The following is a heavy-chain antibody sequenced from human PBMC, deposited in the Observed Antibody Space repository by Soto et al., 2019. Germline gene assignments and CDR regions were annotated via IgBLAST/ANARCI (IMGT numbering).Heavy chain of an antibody. CDR2: IYYSGST. CDR3: ARQRCGELLWFVYLSPFCGGNYYYMDD. Sequence: SETLSLTCTVSGGSISSYYWSWIRQPPGKGLEWIGYIYYSGSTNYNPSLKSRVTISVDTSKNQFSLKLSSVTAADTAVYYCARQRCGELLWFVYLSPFCGGNYYYMDDRGKGTPVTVS. D-gene: IGHD3-10*01. J-gene: IGHJ6*03. CDR1: GGSISSYY. V-gene: IGHV4-59*08.